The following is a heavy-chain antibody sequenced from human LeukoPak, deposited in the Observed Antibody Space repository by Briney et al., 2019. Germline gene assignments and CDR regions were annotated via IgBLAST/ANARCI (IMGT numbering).Heavy chain of an antibody. CDR3: ARGIAVAGHYYYYGMDV. D-gene: IGHD6-19*01. CDR2: IYYSGST. CDR1: GGSISSYY. Sequence: SETPSLTCTVSGGSISSYYWSWIRQPPGKGLEWIGYIYYSGSTNYNPSLKSRVTISVDTSKNQFSLKLSSVTAADTAVYYCARGIAVAGHYYYYGMDVWGQGTTVTVSS. V-gene: IGHV4-59*01. J-gene: IGHJ6*02.